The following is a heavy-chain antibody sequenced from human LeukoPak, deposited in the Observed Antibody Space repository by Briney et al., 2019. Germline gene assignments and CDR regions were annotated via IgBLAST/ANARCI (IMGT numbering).Heavy chain of an antibody. D-gene: IGHD3-16*01. Sequence: GASVTVSCKVSGYTLTELSMHWVRQAPGKGREGMGGFDPEDGETIYAQKFQGRVTMTEDTSTDTAYMELSRLRSEDTAVYYCATNRFMITFGGDHHFDYWGQGTLVTVSS. CDR2: FDPEDGET. V-gene: IGHV1-24*01. CDR1: GYTLTELS. CDR3: ATNRFMITFGGDHHFDY. J-gene: IGHJ4*02.